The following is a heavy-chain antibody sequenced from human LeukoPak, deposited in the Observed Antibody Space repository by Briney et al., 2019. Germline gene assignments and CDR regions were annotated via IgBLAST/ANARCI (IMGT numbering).Heavy chain of an antibody. CDR3: VRDVSRRIGMDV. CDR2: ISPVSSYT. V-gene: IGHV3-21*01. CDR1: GFSFNSYT. Sequence: GGSLRLSCLASGFSFNSYTMYWGREAPGKGLEWVSTISPVSSYTWYAESVKGRFTISRDNPKNSLYLQMDSLRAEDTAVYYCVRDVSRRIGMDVWGQGTTVTVSS. D-gene: IGHD2/OR15-2a*01. J-gene: IGHJ6*02.